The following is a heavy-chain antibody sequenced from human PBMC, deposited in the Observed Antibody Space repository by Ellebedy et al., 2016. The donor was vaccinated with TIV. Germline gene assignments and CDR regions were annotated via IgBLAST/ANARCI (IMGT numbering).Heavy chain of an antibody. CDR1: GGTFSSYA. V-gene: IGHV1-69*04. J-gene: IGHJ5*02. Sequence: SVKVSCXASGGTFSSYAISWVRQAPGQGLEWMGRIIPILGIANYAQKFQGRVTITADKSTSTAYMELSSLRSEDTAVYYCARGTEAAGTVWFNPWGQGTLVTVSS. CDR3: ARGTEAAGTVWFNP. D-gene: IGHD6-13*01. CDR2: IIPILGIA.